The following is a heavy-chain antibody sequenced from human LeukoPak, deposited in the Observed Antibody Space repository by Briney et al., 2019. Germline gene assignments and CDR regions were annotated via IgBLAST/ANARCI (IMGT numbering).Heavy chain of an antibody. CDR3: ARGRLIRSSSTYDY. CDR1: GFSFSSYA. V-gene: IGHV3-30-3*01. D-gene: IGHD6-6*01. J-gene: IGHJ4*02. CDR2: ISYVGSNK. Sequence: GGSLRLSCAASGFSFSSYAMSWVRQAPGKGLEWVAVISYVGSNKYYADSVKGRFTISRDNSKNTLYLQMNSLRAEDTAVYYCARGRLIRSSSTYDYWGQGALVTVSS.